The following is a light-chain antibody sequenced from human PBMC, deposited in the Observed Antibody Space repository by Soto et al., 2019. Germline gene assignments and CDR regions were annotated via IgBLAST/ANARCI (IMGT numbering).Light chain of an antibody. CDR3: QQRSNWPPWT. Sequence: EIVLTQSPATLSLSPGERATLSCRASQSVSSYLAWYQQKPGQAPRLLIYDASNRATGIPARFSGSGSGTNFTPTISCLEPEDFAVYYCQQRSNWPPWTFGQGTKVDIK. CDR2: DAS. J-gene: IGKJ1*01. V-gene: IGKV3-11*01. CDR1: QSVSSY.